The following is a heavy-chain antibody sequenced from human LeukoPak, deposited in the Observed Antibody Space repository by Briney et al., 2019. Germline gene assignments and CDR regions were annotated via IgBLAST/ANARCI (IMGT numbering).Heavy chain of an antibody. CDR2: ISGSGGST. Sequence: GGSLRLSCAASGFTFSSYAMSWVRQAPGKGLEWVSAISGSGGSTYYADSVKGRFTISRDNSKNTLYLQMNSLSAEDTALYYCAKTDGLGSVNWFDPWGQGTLVTVSS. V-gene: IGHV3-23*01. J-gene: IGHJ5*02. CDR3: AKTDGLGSVNWFDP. D-gene: IGHD3-10*01. CDR1: GFTFSSYA.